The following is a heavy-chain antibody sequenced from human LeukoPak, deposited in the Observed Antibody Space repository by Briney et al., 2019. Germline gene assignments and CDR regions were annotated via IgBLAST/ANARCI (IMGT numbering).Heavy chain of an antibody. V-gene: IGHV3-30*04. CDR3: ARDWSLNY. Sequence: GGSLRLSCAASGFTFSSYAMHWVRQAPGKGLEWVAVISYDGSNKYYADSVKGRFTISRDNSKNTLYLQMNSLRAEDTAVYYCARDWSLNYWGQGTLVTASS. CDR1: GFTFSSYA. D-gene: IGHD3-16*02. J-gene: IGHJ4*02. CDR2: ISYDGSNK.